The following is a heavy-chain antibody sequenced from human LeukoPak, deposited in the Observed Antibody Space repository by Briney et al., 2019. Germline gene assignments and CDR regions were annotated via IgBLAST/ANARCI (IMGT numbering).Heavy chain of an antibody. CDR2: VFYSGST. D-gene: IGHD3-9*01. V-gene: IGHV4-4*02. CDR1: GSSISSSTW. Sequence: SETLSLTCAVSGSSISSSTWWTWVRQPPGKGLEWIGEVFYSGSTNSNPSLKSRLTMSVDESKHEFSLQLTSVTAADTAVYYCASGGLVSRYLDHWGQGTLVTVSP. CDR3: ASGGLVSRYLDH. J-gene: IGHJ4*02.